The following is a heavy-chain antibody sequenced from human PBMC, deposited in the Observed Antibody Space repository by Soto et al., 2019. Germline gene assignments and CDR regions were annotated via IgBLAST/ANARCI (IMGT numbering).Heavy chain of an antibody. CDR3: ARLDYGDYFDY. CDR1: GGSISSSSYY. V-gene: IGHV4-39*01. J-gene: IGHJ4*02. CDR2: IYYSGST. D-gene: IGHD4-17*01. Sequence: SETLSLTCTVSGGSISSSSYYWGWIRQPPGKGLEWIGSIYYSGSTYYNPSLKSRVTISVDTSKNQFSLKRSSVTAADTAVYYCARLDYGDYFDYWGQGTLVTVSS.